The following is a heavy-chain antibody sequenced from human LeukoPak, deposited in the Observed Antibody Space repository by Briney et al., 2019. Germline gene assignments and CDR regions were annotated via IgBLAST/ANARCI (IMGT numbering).Heavy chain of an antibody. CDR2: IIPIFGTA. J-gene: IGHJ4*02. V-gene: IGHV1-69*05. CDR1: GGTFNSYA. CDR3: ASTAYILRYFDWLHPRPFDY. D-gene: IGHD3-9*01. Sequence: ASVKVSCKASGGTFNSYAISWVRQAPGQGLEWMGGIIPIFGTANYAQKFQGRVTITTDESTSTAYMELSSLRSEDTAVYYCASTAYILRYFDWLHPRPFDYWGQGTLVTVSS.